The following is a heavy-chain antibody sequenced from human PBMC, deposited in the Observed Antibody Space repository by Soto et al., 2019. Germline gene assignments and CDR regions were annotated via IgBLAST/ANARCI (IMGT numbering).Heavy chain of an antibody. V-gene: IGHV1-46*01. Sequence: QVQLVQSGAEVKKPGASVKVSCKASGYTFTSYYMHWVRQAPGQGLEWMGIINPSGGSTNYAQKIQCRVTMTRDTSTSTGYMELSRLRSEDTAVYYCARGWQWDLLLSSWFDPWGQGTLVTVSS. CDR2: INPSGGST. CDR1: GYTFTSYY. J-gene: IGHJ5*02. D-gene: IGHD1-26*01. CDR3: ARGWQWDLLLSSWFDP.